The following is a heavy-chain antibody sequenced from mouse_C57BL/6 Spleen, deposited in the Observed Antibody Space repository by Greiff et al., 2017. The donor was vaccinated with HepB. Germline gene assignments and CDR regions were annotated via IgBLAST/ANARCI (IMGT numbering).Heavy chain of an antibody. CDR1: GYTFTSYW. D-gene: IGHD2-1*01. CDR2: IYPSDSET. CDR3: ARGGNYDAMDY. V-gene: IGHV1-61*01. Sequence: QVQLQQSGAELVRPGSSVKLSCKASGYTFTSYWMDWVKQRPGQGLEWIGNIYPSDSETHYNQKFKDKATLTVDKSSSTAYMQLSSLTSEDSAVYYCARGGNYDAMDYWGQGTSVTVSS. J-gene: IGHJ4*01.